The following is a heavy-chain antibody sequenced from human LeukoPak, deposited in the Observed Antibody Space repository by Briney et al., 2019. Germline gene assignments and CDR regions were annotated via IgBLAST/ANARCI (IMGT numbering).Heavy chain of an antibody. V-gene: IGHV4-34*01. J-gene: IGHJ5*02. Sequence: SETLSLTCAVYGGSFSGYYWSWIRQPPGKGLEWIGEINHSGSTNYNPSLKSRVTISVDTSKNQFSLKLSSVTAADTAVYYCARLPPYSSSLNWFDPWGQGTLVTVSS. D-gene: IGHD6-13*01. CDR3: ARLPPYSSSLNWFDP. CDR2: INHSGST. CDR1: GGSFSGYY.